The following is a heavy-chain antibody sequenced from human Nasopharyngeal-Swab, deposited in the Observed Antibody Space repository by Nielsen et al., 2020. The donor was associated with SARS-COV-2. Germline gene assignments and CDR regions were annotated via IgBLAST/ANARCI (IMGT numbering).Heavy chain of an antibody. CDR2: ISSSGSTI. Sequence: WIRQPPGKGLEWVSYISSSGSTIYYADSVKGRFTISRDNAKNSLYLQMNSPRAEDTAVYYCARGRVYYYDSSGYPPPFDYWGQGTLVTVSS. J-gene: IGHJ4*02. CDR3: ARGRVYYYDSSGYPPPFDY. D-gene: IGHD3-22*01. V-gene: IGHV3-11*04.